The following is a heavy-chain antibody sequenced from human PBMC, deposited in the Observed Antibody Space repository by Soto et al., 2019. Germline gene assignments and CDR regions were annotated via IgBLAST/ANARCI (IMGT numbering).Heavy chain of an antibody. J-gene: IGHJ6*02. CDR2: IYWEDDK. V-gene: IGHV2-5*02. CDR3: AYLPLRGGRCYWLSSSGMDV. Sequence: QITLKESGPTLVKPTQTLTLTCTFSGFSLSTSGVGVAWIRQPPGKALEWLALIYWEDDKRYRPSLESRLTITKDTSKKQVVLTMTNMDSVDTATYYCAYLPLRGGRCYWLSSSGMDVWGQGTTVTVSS. CDR1: GFSLSTSGVG. D-gene: IGHD2-15*01.